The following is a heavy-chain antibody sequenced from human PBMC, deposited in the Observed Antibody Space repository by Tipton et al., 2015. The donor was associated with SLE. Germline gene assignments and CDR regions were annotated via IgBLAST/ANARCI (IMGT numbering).Heavy chain of an antibody. CDR2: INHSGST. CDR1: GGSFSGYY. V-gene: IGHV4-34*01. J-gene: IGHJ4*02. Sequence: LRLSCAVYGGSFSGYYWSWIRQPPRKGLEWIGEINHSGSTNYNPSLKSRVTISVDTSKNQFSLKLSSVTAADTAVYYCARGIAAFPYYWGQGTLVTVSS. CDR3: ARGIAAFPYY. D-gene: IGHD6-13*01.